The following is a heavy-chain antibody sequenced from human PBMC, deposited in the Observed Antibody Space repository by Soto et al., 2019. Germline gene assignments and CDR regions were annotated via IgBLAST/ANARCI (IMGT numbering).Heavy chain of an antibody. CDR2: ISAYNGNT. D-gene: IGHD3-22*01. CDR3: ARDTNRITMIVVVSPFDY. Sequence: GASVKVSCKASGYTFTSYGISWVRQAPGQGLEWMGWISAYNGNTNYAQKLQGRVTMTTDTSTSTAYMELRSLRSDDTAVYYCARDTNRITMIVVVSPFDYRGQGTLVTVSS. J-gene: IGHJ4*02. CDR1: GYTFTSYG. V-gene: IGHV1-18*01.